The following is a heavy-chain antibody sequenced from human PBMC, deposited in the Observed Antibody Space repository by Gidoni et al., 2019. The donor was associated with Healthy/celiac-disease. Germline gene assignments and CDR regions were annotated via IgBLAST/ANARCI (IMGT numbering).Heavy chain of an antibody. CDR2: ISGSGGST. V-gene: IGHV3-23*01. CDR1: GFPFSSHA. D-gene: IGHD3-10*01. CDR3: AKGEGNYYGSGSYYNPADY. J-gene: IGHJ4*02. Sequence: EVQLLESGGGLVQHGGSLRLSCAASGFPFSSHAMRWVRQAPGKGLDWVSAISGSGGSTYYADSVKGRFTISRDNSKNTLYLQMNSLRAEDTAVYYCAKGEGNYYGSGSYYNPADYWGQGTLVTVSS.